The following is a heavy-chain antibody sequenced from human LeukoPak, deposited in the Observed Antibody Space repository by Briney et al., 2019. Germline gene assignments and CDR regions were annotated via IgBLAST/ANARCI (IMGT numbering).Heavy chain of an antibody. CDR3: ARPRSLGAFDI. CDR2: IYYSGST. Sequence: SETLSLTCTVSGGSISSYYWSWIRQPPGKGLEWIGYIYYSGSTNYNPSLKSRVTISVDTSKNQFSLKLSSVTAADTAVYYCARPRSLGAFDIWGQGTMVTVSS. CDR1: GGSISSYY. J-gene: IGHJ3*02. V-gene: IGHV4-59*08.